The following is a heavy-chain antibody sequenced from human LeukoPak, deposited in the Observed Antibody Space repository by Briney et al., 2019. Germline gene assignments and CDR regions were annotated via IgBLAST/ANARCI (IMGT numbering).Heavy chain of an antibody. CDR3: ARGDWNYANFDY. J-gene: IGHJ4*02. CDR1: GGSISSYY. D-gene: IGHD1-7*01. CDR2: IYYSGST. Sequence: PSETLPLTCTVSGGSISSYYWSWIRQPPGKGLEWIGYIYYSGSTNYNPSLKSRVTISVDTSKNQFSLKLSSVTAADTAVYYCARGDWNYANFDYWGQGTLVTISS. V-gene: IGHV4-59*01.